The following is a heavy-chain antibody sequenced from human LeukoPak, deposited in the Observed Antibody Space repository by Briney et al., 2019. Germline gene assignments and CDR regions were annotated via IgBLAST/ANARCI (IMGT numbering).Heavy chain of an antibody. D-gene: IGHD6-19*01. J-gene: IGHJ5*02. CDR3: ARDEYVYSSGWQKGFDP. V-gene: IGHV4-4*07. Sequence: KSSETLSLTCTVSGVSISSYYWSWIRQPAGKGLEWIGRIHTSGSTNYNPSLKSRVTMSVDTSKNQFSLKLSSVTAADTAVYYCARDEYVYSSGWQKGFDPWGRGTLVTVSS. CDR1: GVSISSYY. CDR2: IHTSGST.